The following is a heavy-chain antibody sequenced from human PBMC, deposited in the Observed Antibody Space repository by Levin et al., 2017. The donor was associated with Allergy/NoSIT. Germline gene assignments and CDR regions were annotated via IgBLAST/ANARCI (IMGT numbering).Heavy chain of an antibody. V-gene: IGHV3-23*01. J-gene: IGHJ4*02. CDR3: AKDTHRSRRVITYFDY. CDR2: ISGSALST. Sequence: PGGSLRLSCAASGFNFSSYAMSWVRQAPGKGLEWVSVISGSALSTHYADSVKGRFTISRDNSKNTLYLQMNSLRAEDTALYYCAKDTHRSRRVITYFDYWGQGALVTVSS. D-gene: IGHD3-9*01. CDR1: GFNFSSYA.